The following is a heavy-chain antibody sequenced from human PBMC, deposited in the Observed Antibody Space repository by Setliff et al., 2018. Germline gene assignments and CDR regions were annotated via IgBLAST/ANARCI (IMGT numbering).Heavy chain of an antibody. CDR1: GYTFTDYY. J-gene: IGHJ6*03. V-gene: IGHV1-8*03. CDR2: MNPNSGNT. D-gene: IGHD1-26*01. Sequence: ASVKVSCKASGYTFTDYYIHWVRQAPGQGLEWMGWMNPNSGNTGYAQKFQGRVTITRNTSISTAYMELSSLRSEDTAVYYCARVKVIVGATPRTYYMDVWGKGTTVTVSS. CDR3: ARVKVIVGATPRTYYMDV.